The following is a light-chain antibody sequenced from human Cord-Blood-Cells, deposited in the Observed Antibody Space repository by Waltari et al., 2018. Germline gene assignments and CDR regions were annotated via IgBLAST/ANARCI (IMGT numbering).Light chain of an antibody. J-gene: IGKJ4*01. V-gene: IGKV2-30*02. CDR2: KVS. CDR3: MQGTHWPP. CDR1: QSLVHSDGNTY. Sequence: DVVMTQSPLSLPVTLGQPASISCRSSQSLVHSDGNTYLNWFQQRPGQSPRRLIYKVSNRDAGVPDRFSGSGSGTDFTLKISRVAAEDVGVYYCMQGTHWPPFGGGTKVEIK.